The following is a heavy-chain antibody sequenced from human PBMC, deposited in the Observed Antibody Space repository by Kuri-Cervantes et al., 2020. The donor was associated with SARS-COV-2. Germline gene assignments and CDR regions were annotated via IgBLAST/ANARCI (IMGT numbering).Heavy chain of an antibody. CDR2: IKSNTDGGTT. V-gene: IGHV3-15*01. Sequence: GESLKISCAASGFTFSNAWMSWVRQAPGKGLEWVGRIKSNTDGGTTDYAAPVKGRLTISRDDSKNTLSLQMNSLKTEDTAVYYCIWDLWAFWGQGTLVTVSS. CDR3: IWDLWAF. CDR1: GFTFSNAW. D-gene: IGHD1-26*01. J-gene: IGHJ4*02.